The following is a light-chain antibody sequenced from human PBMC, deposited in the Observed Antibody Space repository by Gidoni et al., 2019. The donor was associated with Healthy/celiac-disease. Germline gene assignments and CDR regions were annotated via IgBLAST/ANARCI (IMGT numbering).Light chain of an antibody. CDR1: QSISSY. CDR3: QQSYSNPRVIT. Sequence: DIQMTQSPSSLSASVGDGVTITCRASQSISSYLNWYQQKPGKAPKLLIYAASSLQSGVPSRFSGSGSGTDFTLTISSLQPEDFATYYCQQSYSNPRVITFGQGTRLEIK. V-gene: IGKV1-39*01. CDR2: AAS. J-gene: IGKJ5*01.